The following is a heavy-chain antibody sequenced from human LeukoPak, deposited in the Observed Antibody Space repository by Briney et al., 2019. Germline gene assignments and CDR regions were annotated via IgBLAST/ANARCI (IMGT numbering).Heavy chain of an antibody. CDR3: ARDGRGIALA. D-gene: IGHD6-13*01. CDR1: GFTFSGYA. J-gene: IGHJ3*01. V-gene: IGHV3-30*01. CDR2: ISYDGSNK. Sequence: PGGSLRLSCAASGFTFSGYAMHWVRQAPGKGLEWVAVISYDGSNKYYADSVKGRFTISRDNSKDTLYLQMNSLRAEDTAVYYCARDGRGIALAWGQGTMVTVSS.